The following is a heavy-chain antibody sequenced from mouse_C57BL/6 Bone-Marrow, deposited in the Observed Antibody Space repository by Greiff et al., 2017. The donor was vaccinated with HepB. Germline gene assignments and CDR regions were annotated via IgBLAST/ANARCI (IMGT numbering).Heavy chain of an antibody. Sequence: EVHLVESGPGLVKPSQSLSLTCSVTGYSITSGYYWNWIRQFPGNKLEWMGYISYDGSNNYNPSLKNRISITRDTSKNQFFLKLNSVTTEDTATYYCARDQDYYGSSSYWYFDVWGTGTTVTVSS. V-gene: IGHV3-6*01. CDR2: ISYDGSN. CDR3: ARDQDYYGSSSYWYFDV. D-gene: IGHD1-1*01. J-gene: IGHJ1*03. CDR1: GYSITSGYY.